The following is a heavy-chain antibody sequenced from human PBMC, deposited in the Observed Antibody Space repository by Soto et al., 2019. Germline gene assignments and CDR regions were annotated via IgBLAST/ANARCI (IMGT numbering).Heavy chain of an antibody. V-gene: IGHV3-23*01. CDR3: AKELAVAGSFY. J-gene: IGHJ4*02. Sequence: GGSLRLSCAASGFNFRKFAMSWVRQAPGKGLEWVSAISGSGGSTYYADSVKGRFTISRDNSKNTLYLQMNSLRAEDTAVYYCAKELAVAGSFYWGQGTLVTVSS. CDR2: ISGSGGST. D-gene: IGHD6-19*01. CDR1: GFNFRKFA.